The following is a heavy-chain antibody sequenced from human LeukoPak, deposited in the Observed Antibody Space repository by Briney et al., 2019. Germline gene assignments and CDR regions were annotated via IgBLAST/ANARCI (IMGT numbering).Heavy chain of an antibody. J-gene: IGHJ3*01. Sequence: GGSLRLSCAASGFTVSSYGMTWVRHAPGKGLEWVSAFSATDGSAQYAESVKGRFTISRDNSKSSLYLQMNSLRDEDTAVYYCAKARIAGAGTGAFDVWGQGTMVTVSS. V-gene: IGHV3-23*01. CDR2: FSATDGSA. CDR3: AKARIAGAGTGAFDV. CDR1: GFTVSSYG. D-gene: IGHD6-13*01.